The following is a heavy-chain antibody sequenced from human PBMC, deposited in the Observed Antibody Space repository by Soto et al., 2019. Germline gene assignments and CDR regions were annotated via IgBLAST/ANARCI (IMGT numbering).Heavy chain of an antibody. V-gene: IGHV1-46*03. CDR2: INPSGGST. CDR1: GYTFTSYY. D-gene: IGHD2-15*01. J-gene: IGHJ4*02. CDR3: ARGVPVDCSGGSCYSEYYFDX. Sequence: ASVKVSCKASGYTFTSYYMHWVRQAPGQGLEWMGIINPSGGSTSYAQKFQGRVTMTGDTSTSTVYMELSSLRSEDTAVYYCARGVPVDCSGGSCYSEYYFDXWGQGTLVTVSS.